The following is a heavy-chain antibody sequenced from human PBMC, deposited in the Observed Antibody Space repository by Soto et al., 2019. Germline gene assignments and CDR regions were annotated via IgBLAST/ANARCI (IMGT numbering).Heavy chain of an antibody. J-gene: IGHJ4*02. CDR2: MNPNSGNT. Sequence: QVQLVQSGAEVKKPGASVKVSCKASGYTFTSYDINWVRQAAGQGLEWMGWMNPNSGNTGYAQKFQGRVTMTRNTSTSTAYMELSSLRSEDTAVYYCARGLTTWDYFDYWGQGTLVTVSS. CDR1: GYTFTSYD. CDR3: ARGLTTWDYFDY. D-gene: IGHD4-17*01. V-gene: IGHV1-8*01.